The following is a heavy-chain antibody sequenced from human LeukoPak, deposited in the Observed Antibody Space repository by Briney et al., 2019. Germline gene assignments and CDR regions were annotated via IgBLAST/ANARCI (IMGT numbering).Heavy chain of an antibody. V-gene: IGHV3-21*01. J-gene: IGHJ4*02. CDR2: IDPSSSYI. D-gene: IGHD3-3*01. CDR3: ARDKDFWSGYSFLFDY. CDR1: GFTFSTYP. Sequence: GGSLRLSCSASGFTFSTYPMNWVRQAPGKGLEWVSSIDPSSSYIYYADSVRGRFTISRDNAQNSLYLQVNSLRAEDTAVYYCARDKDFWSGYSFLFDYWGQGTLVTVSS.